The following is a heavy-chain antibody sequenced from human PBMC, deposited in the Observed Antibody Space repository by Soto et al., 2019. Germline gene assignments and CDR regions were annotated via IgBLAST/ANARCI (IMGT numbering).Heavy chain of an antibody. V-gene: IGHV3-23*01. CDR3: AKTGSVLLWFGELSGGMDV. D-gene: IGHD3-10*01. CDR2: ISGSGGST. Sequence: SLRLSCAASGFTFSSYAMSWVRQAPGKGLEWVSAISGSGGSTYYADSVKGRFTISRDNSKNTLYLQMNSLRAEDTAVYYCAKTGSVLLWFGELSGGMDVWGQGTTVTVSS. J-gene: IGHJ6*02. CDR1: GFTFSSYA.